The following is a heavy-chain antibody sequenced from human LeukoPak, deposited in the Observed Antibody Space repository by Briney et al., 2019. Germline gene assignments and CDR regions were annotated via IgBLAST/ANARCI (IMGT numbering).Heavy chain of an antibody. J-gene: IGHJ3*02. CDR3: SRQMSAGDAFDI. V-gene: IGHV4-39*01. CDR1: GDSINNNSYY. CDR2: VYHRGST. Sequence: SGTLSLTCTVSGDSINNNSYYWGWIRQPPGKGLEWIVTVYHRGSTYYAPSLKSRVTISVDTSKNQISLNLRSVNAADTAIYYCSRQMSAGDAFDIWGQGTKVTVSS.